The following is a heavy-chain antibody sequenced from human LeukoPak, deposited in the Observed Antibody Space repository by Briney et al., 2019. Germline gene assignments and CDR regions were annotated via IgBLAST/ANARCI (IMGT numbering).Heavy chain of an antibody. V-gene: IGHV3-21*01. Sequence: PGGSLRLSCAASGFTFSSYSMNWVRQAPGKGLEWVSSISSSSSYIYYADSVKGRFTISRDNAKNSLYLQMNSLRAEDTAVYYCARDNRAVYYDSNTYSTDAFDIWGQGTMVTVSS. CDR1: GFTFSSYS. D-gene: IGHD3-22*01. CDR3: ARDNRAVYYDSNTYSTDAFDI. CDR2: ISSSSSYI. J-gene: IGHJ3*02.